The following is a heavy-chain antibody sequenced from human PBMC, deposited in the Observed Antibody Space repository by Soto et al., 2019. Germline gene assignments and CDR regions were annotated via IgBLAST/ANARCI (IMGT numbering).Heavy chain of an antibody. CDR3: ARDLYPYYVDFWSGYYPNDY. CDR1: GFTFSSYW. V-gene: IGHV3-74*01. Sequence: GGSLRLSCAASGFTFSSYWMHWVRQAPGKGLVWVSRINSDGSSTSYADSVKGRFTISRDNAKNTLYLQMNSLRAEDTAVYYCARDLYPYYVDFWSGYYPNDYWGQGTLVTVSS. D-gene: IGHD3-3*01. J-gene: IGHJ4*02. CDR2: INSDGSST.